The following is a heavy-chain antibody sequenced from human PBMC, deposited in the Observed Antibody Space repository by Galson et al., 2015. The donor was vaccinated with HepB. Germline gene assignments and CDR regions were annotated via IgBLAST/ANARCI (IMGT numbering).Heavy chain of an antibody. D-gene: IGHD3-3*01. CDR2: ISAYNGNT. Sequence: SVKVSCKASGYTFTSYGISWVRQAPGQGLEWMGWISAYNGNTNYAQKLQGRVTMTTDTSTGTAYMELRSLRSDDTAVYYCARDLADFWSGENWFDPWGQGTLVTVSS. V-gene: IGHV1-18*01. CDR1: GYTFTSYG. CDR3: ARDLADFWSGENWFDP. J-gene: IGHJ5*02.